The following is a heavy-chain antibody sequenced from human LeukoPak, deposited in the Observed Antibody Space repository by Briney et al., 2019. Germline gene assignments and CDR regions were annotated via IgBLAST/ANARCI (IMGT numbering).Heavy chain of an antibody. CDR3: ARAGPIDYEVEAFYFDY. CDR1: GYTYTSYG. J-gene: IGHJ4*02. D-gene: IGHD1-26*01. Sequence: GASVKLSCTASGYTYTSYGISWGRQAPGQGLERMGWISIKNDNTNYAQKLQGSVTMPTDKPTSTAYKQLRSLRSDDTAVYYCARAGPIDYEVEAFYFDYWGQGTLVTVSS. V-gene: IGHV1-18*01. CDR2: ISIKNDNT.